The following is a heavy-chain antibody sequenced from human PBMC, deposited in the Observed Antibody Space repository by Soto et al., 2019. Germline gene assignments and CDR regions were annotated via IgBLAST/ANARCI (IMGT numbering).Heavy chain of an antibody. CDR1: GGSISNYY. J-gene: IGHJ5*02. Sequence: SETLSVTCTVSGGSISNYYWTWARQPPGKGLEWIGYDYYSGSTNYNPSLESRVTISIDASKNQFSLKMKSVTAADTAVYYCVRDYLLTGFDPWGHGALVTVSS. V-gene: IGHV4-59*01. CDR3: VRDYLLTGFDP. D-gene: IGHD3-9*01. CDR2: DYYSGST.